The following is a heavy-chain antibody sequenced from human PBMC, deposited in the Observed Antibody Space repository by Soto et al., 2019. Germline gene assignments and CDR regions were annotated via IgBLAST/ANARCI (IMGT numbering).Heavy chain of an antibody. Sequence: QVLLVQSGPDVKKPGASVRVSCRASGYTLSDYYMHWVRQAPGQGLEWMGWINPNSGGTNYAQKFQGRVTMTRDTSISTAYMELNRLRSDDTAVYYCARDQSPSSGWPGMDVWGQGTTVTVSS. CDR2: INPNSGGT. V-gene: IGHV1-2*02. J-gene: IGHJ6*02. CDR3: ARDQSPSSGWPGMDV. CDR1: GYTLSDYY. D-gene: IGHD6-19*01.